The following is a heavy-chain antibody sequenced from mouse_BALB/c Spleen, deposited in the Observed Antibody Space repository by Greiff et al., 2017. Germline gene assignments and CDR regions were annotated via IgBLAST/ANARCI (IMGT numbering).Heavy chain of an antibody. CDR2: IDPSNSET. CDR1: GYTFTSHW. CDR3: AKGGGYYAMDY. J-gene: IGHJ4*01. Sequence: QVQPQQFGPELVRPGASVKMFRKAFGYTFTSHWMPWVKQRPGQGPEWIGMIDPSNSETRLNQKFKDKATLNVDKSSNTAYLQLSSLTSEDSAVYYCAKGGGYYAMDYWGQGTSVTVSS. V-gene: IGHV1-74*01. D-gene: IGHD1-1*02.